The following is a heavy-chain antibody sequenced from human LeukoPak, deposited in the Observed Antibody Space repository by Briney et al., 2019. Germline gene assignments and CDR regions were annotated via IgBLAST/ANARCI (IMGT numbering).Heavy chain of an antibody. Sequence: SETLSLTCTVSGGSISGYYWSWIRQPPGKGLEWIGYIYYSGSTNYSPSLKSRITISVDTSKNQFSLKLSSVTAADTAVYYCARHYVFVYGGSSFDYWGRGTLVTVSS. D-gene: IGHD2-8*01. J-gene: IGHJ4*02. CDR2: IYYSGST. V-gene: IGHV4-59*08. CDR1: GGSISGYY. CDR3: ARHYVFVYGGSSFDY.